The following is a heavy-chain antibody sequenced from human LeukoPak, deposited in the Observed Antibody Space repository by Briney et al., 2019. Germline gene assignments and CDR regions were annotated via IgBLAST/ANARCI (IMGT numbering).Heavy chain of an antibody. CDR3: AXGXXXXDY. V-gene: IGHV4-59*01. J-gene: IGHJ4*02. CDR2: IYYSGST. Sequence: RQXXGXXLEWIGYIYYSGSTNYNPSLKSXVTISVDTXXKXXSLKLSSVNAADTAGYYCAXGXXXXDYXGQXTXVTVSS.